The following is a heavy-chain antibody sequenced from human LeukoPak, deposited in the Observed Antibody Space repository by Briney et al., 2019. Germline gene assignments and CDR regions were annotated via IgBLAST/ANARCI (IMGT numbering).Heavy chain of an antibody. Sequence: PGGSLRLSCAASGFTFSSYEMNWVRQAPGKGLEWVSYISSSASTIYYADSVKGRFTISRGNAKNSLYLQMNSLRAEDTAVYYCARDQTGTTGYFDCWGQGILVTVSS. CDR1: GFTFSSYE. D-gene: IGHD1-7*01. V-gene: IGHV3-48*03. J-gene: IGHJ4*02. CDR2: ISSSASTI. CDR3: ARDQTGTTGYFDC.